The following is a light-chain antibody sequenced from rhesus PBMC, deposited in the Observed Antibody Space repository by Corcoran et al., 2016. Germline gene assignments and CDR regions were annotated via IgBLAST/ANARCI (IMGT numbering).Light chain of an antibody. CDR2: DSF. CDR3: LKYNSGPT. Sequence: DIQMTQSPSPLSAPEGDRVTITCRASQGISNYLSWYQQKPGKAPKILIYDSFTLQSGVPSSFSGSGSGTEFTLTISSLQPEDFATYYLLKYNSGPTFNEGTKVEIK. J-gene: IGKJ4*01. V-gene: IGKV1S21*01. CDR1: QGISNY.